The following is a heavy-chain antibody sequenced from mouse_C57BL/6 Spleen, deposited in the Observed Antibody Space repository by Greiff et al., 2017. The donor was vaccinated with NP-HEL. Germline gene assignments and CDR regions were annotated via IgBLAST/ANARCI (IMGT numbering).Heavy chain of an antibody. CDR1: GYTFTDYY. CDR2: INPNNGGT. J-gene: IGHJ3*01. CDR3: ARGSNYEDGFAY. Sequence: EVQLQQSGPELVKPGASVKISCKASGYTFTDYYMNWVKQSHGKSLEWIGDINPNNGGTSYNQKFKGKATLTVDKSSSTAYMKLRSLTSEDSAVYYCARGSNYEDGFAYWGQGTLVTVSA. V-gene: IGHV1-26*01. D-gene: IGHD2-5*01.